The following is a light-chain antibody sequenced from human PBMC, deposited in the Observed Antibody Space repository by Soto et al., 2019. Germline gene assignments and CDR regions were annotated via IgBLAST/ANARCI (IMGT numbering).Light chain of an antibody. J-gene: IGLJ1*01. CDR1: SANIGAGYD. Sequence: QTFLTQPPSLSGAPGQRFIISCTGRSANIGAGYDVHWYQQLPGTAPRLLIYDNNNRPSGVPARFSVSKSDTSASLAITGLQPEDEADYYCQSYDSSLSGSYVFGTGPKVTAL. CDR2: DNN. CDR3: QSYDSSLSGSYV. V-gene: IGLV1-40*01.